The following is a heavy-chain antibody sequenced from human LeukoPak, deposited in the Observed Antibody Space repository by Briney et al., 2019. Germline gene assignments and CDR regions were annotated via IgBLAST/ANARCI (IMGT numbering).Heavy chain of an antibody. Sequence: GGSLRLSCAASGLKIGNNYLSWVRQAPGKGLEWVSGIYRGGGTYYADSVKGRFTISRDDSNNMLYVQLNSLRVEDTAVYYCARGNYYDSSGSYSCQAFDLWGQGTMVTVSS. CDR3: ARGNYYDSSGSYSCQAFDL. V-gene: IGHV3-66*01. D-gene: IGHD3-22*01. CDR2: IYRGGGT. J-gene: IGHJ3*01. CDR1: GLKIGNNY.